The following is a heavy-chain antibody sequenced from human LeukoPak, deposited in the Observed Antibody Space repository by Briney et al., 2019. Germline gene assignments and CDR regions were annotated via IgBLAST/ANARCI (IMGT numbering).Heavy chain of an antibody. CDR3: ARERAGAYYFDY. CDR2: IWYDGSNK. J-gene: IGHJ4*02. V-gene: IGHV3-33*01. Sequence: GGSLRLSCAASGFTFSSYGMHWVRQAPGKGLVWVAVIWYDGSNKYYADSVKGRFTISRDNSKNTLYLQMNSLRAEDTAVYYCARERAGAYYFDYWGQGTLVTVSS. D-gene: IGHD1-26*01. CDR1: GFTFSSYG.